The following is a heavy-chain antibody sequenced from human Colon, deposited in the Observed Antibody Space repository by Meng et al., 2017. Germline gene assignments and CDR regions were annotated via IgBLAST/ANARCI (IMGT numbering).Heavy chain of an antibody. CDR3: ARDRKHYGERGWFDP. CDR1: GGSISSGDYY. V-gene: IGHV4-30-4*01. D-gene: IGHD4-17*01. J-gene: IGHJ5*02. CDR2: IYYSGST. Sequence: GPLQESGPGLVQPSQTLSLTCTVSGGSISSGDYYWSWIRQPPGKGLEWIGYIYYSGSTYSNASLKSRVTISIDRSKNQFSLKLSSVTAADTAVYYCARDRKHYGERGWFDPWGQGTLVTV.